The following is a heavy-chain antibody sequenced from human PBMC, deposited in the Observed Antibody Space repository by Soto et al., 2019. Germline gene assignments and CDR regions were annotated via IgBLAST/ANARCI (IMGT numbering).Heavy chain of an antibody. CDR1: GFTFSSYA. J-gene: IGHJ4*02. V-gene: IGHV3-30-3*01. CDR3: ARGPYDSSGYYEFFYFDY. D-gene: IGHD3-22*01. Sequence: GGSLRLSCAASGFTFSSYAMRWVRQAPGKGLEWVAVISYDGSNKYYADSVKGRFTISRDNSKNTLYLQMNSLRAEDTAVYYCARGPYDSSGYYEFFYFDYWGQGTLVTVSS. CDR2: ISYDGSNK.